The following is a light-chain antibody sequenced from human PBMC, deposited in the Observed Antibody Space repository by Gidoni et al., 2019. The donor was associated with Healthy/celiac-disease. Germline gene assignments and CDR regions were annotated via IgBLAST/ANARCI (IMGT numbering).Light chain of an antibody. V-gene: IGKV3-20*01. J-gene: IGKJ2*03. CDR1: QSVSSSY. CDR2: LAS. Sequence: EIVLTQSPGTLSLSPGERATLSCRASQSVSSSYLAWYQQKPGQAPRLLIYLASTRATGIPDRFSGSGSGTDFTLTISRLEPEDFAVYYCQQYGSSPNSFXQXTKLXIK. CDR3: QQYGSSPNS.